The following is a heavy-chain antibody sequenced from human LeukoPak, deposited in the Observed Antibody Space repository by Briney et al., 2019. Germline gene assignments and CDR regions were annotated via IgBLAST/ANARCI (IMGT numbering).Heavy chain of an antibody. J-gene: IGHJ4*02. CDR1: GGSISSYY. V-gene: IGHV4-59*12. Sequence: SETLSLTCTVSGGSISSYYWSWIRQPPGKGLEWIGCIYYSGSTNYNPSLKSRVTISVDTSKNQFSLKLSSVTAADTAVYYCARVPLSYDSSGYNYWGQGTLVTVSS. D-gene: IGHD3-22*01. CDR3: ARVPLSYDSSGYNY. CDR2: IYYSGST.